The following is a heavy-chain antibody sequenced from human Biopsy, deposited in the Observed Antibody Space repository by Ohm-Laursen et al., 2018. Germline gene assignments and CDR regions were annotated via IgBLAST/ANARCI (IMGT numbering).Heavy chain of an antibody. CDR2: LFTSGTT. J-gene: IGHJ4*02. V-gene: IGHV4-4*07. CDR3: VRGGSGSFPFDY. D-gene: IGHD3-10*01. CDR1: GGSINSYY. Sequence: SETLSLTCTVSGGSINSYYWSWMRQPAGKGLEWIGRLFTSGTTNYSPSLNNRVTMSVDTSKNQFSLRLTSVTAADTAVYYCVRGGSGSFPFDYWGPGTTATVSS.